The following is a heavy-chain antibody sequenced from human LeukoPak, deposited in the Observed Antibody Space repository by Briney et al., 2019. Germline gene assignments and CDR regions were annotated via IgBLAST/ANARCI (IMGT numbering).Heavy chain of an antibody. CDR2: ISYDGSNK. CDR3: ARDRRTLHGAADY. J-gene: IGHJ4*02. V-gene: IGHV3-30*04. Sequence: GLXGXAVISYDGSNKYYADSVKGRFTISRDNSKNTLYLQMNSLRAEDTAVYYCARDRRTLHGAADYWGQGTLVTVSS. D-gene: IGHD4-11*01.